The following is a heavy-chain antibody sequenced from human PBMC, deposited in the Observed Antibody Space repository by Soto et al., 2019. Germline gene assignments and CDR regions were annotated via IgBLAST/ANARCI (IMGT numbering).Heavy chain of an antibody. Sequence: EVQLVESGGGLVQPGGSLRLSCAASGFTVSSNYMSWVRQAPGKGLEWVSVIYSGGSTYYADSVKGRFTISRDNSKNTLYLQMNSLRAEDTAVYYCARDYDYGDYVAYYYGMDVWGQGTTVTDSS. V-gene: IGHV3-66*01. CDR2: IYSGGST. D-gene: IGHD4-17*01. CDR1: GFTVSSNY. J-gene: IGHJ6*02. CDR3: ARDYDYGDYVAYYYGMDV.